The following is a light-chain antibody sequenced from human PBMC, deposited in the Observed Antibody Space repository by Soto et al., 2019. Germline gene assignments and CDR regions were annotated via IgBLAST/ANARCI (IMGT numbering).Light chain of an antibody. CDR3: SSYGGSSAPVI. Sequence: QSVLTEPSPLSGSPGQSTTLSCTRTSSDVGAYNYVSWYQQHPGKAPKLVIYDVSNRPSGVSNRFSGSKSGNTASLTISGLQAEDEADYHCSSYGGSSAPVIFGGGTKVTVL. CDR2: DVS. CDR1: SSDVGAYNY. V-gene: IGLV2-14*03. J-gene: IGLJ2*01.